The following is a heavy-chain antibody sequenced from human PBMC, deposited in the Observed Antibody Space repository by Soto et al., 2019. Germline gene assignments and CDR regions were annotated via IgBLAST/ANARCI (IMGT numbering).Heavy chain of an antibody. D-gene: IGHD3-3*02. V-gene: IGHV3-30-3*01. J-gene: IGHJ3*02. CDR1: GFTFSSYA. Sequence: QVQLVESGGGVVQPGRSLRLSCAASGFTFSSYAMHWVRQAPGKGLEWVAVISYDGSNKYYADSVKGLFTVSRDSSKITGYLQVNRLGAEDTAVYYCARDAHFWGGLFDIWGQGTMVTVSS. CDR3: ARDAHFWGGLFDI. CDR2: ISYDGSNK.